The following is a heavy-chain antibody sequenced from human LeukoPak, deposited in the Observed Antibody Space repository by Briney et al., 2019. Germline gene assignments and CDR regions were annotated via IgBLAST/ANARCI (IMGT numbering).Heavy chain of an antibody. CDR1: GYTFTGYC. J-gene: IGHJ5*02. Sequence: ASVKVSCKASGYTFTGYCMHGVRQAPGQGLEWMGWINPNSGGTNYAQKFQGRVTMTRDTSISTAYMELSRLRSDDTAVYYCARGGPYCSGGSCYGNNWFDPWGQGTLVTVSS. D-gene: IGHD2-15*01. CDR3: ARGGPYCSGGSCYGNNWFDP. V-gene: IGHV1-2*02. CDR2: INPNSGGT.